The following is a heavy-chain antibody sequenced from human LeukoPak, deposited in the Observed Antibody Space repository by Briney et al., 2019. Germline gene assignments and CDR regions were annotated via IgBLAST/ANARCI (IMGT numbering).Heavy chain of an antibody. J-gene: IGHJ6*03. V-gene: IGHV4-34*01. CDR1: GGSFSGYY. CDR2: INHSGST. CDR3: ARGQRGYSYGYDYYYYYMDV. D-gene: IGHD5-18*01. Sequence: SETLSLTCAVYGGSFSGYYWSWIRQPPGKGLEWIGEINHSGSTNYNPSLKSRVTISVDTSKNQFSLKLSSVTAADTAVYYCARGQRGYSYGYDYYYYYMDVWGKGTTVTVSS.